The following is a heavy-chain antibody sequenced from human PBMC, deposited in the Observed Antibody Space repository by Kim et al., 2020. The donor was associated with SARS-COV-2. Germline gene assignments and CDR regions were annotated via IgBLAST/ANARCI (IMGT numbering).Heavy chain of an antibody. V-gene: IGHV3-15*01. CDR2: IKSKTDGGTT. Sequence: GGSLRLSCVASGFTFSNAWMSWVRQAPGKGLEWVGRIKSKTDGGTTDYAAPVKGRFTISRDDSKNTLYLQMNSLKTEDTAVYYCTTVNPQYDYVWGSYRFILGYAFDIWGQGTMVTVSS. J-gene: IGHJ3*02. CDR1: GFTFSNAW. D-gene: IGHD3-16*02. CDR3: TTVNPQYDYVWGSYRFILGYAFDI.